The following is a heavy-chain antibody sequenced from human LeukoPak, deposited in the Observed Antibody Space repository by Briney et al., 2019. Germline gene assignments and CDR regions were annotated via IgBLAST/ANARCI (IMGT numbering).Heavy chain of an antibody. CDR2: ISGYNGNT. Sequence: GASVKVSCKASGYTFTRYGISWVRQAAGQELDWMGWISGYNGNTNSAQKLQGRVTMTTDTSTRTAYMELRSLRSDDTAVYYCARGGRYYDSKGSAFDIWGQGTMVTVSS. CDR3: ARGGRYYDSKGSAFDI. J-gene: IGHJ3*02. V-gene: IGHV1-18*01. D-gene: IGHD3-22*01. CDR1: GYTFTRYG.